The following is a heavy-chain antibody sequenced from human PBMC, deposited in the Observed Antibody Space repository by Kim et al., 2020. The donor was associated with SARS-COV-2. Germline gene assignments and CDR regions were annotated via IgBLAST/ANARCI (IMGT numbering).Heavy chain of an antibody. D-gene: IGHD1-26*01. Sequence: SETLSLTCTVSGGSISSSSYYWGWIRQPPGKGLEWIGSIYYSGSTYYNPSLKSRVTISVDTSKNQFSLKLSSVTAADTAVYYCAKEKGGIVGATVLWDY. CDR3: AKEKGGIVGATVLWDY. V-gene: IGHV4-39*02. CDR1: GGSISSSSYY. CDR2: IYYSGST. J-gene: IGHJ4*01.